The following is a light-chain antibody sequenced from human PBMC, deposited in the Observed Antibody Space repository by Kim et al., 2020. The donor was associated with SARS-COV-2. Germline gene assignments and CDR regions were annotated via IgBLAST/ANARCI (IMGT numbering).Light chain of an antibody. CDR2: GAS. CDR3: QQYNNWPLT. V-gene: IGKV3-15*01. Sequence: VSPGETATPSGRASQSVSRNLAWYQQKPGQAPRLLIYGASTGATGIPARFSGSGSGTEFTLTISSLQSEDFAFYYCQQYNNWPLTFGEGTKMDIK. CDR1: QSVSRN. J-gene: IGKJ1*01.